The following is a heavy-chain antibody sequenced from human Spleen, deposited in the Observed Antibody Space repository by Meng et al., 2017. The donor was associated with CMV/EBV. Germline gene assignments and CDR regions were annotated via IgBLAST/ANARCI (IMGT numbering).Heavy chain of an antibody. CDR1: GGSISSGDYY. V-gene: IGHV4-30-4*08. CDR2: IYYSGST. J-gene: IGHJ4*02. Sequence: SETLSLTCSVSGGSISSGDYYWSWIRQPPGKGLEWIGYIYYSGSTYYNPSLKSRVFISVDTSNNQFSLRLSSVTAADTAVYYCATLRRYSYASSGYRDYWGQGTLVTVSS. CDR3: ATLRRYSYASSGYRDY. D-gene: IGHD3-22*01.